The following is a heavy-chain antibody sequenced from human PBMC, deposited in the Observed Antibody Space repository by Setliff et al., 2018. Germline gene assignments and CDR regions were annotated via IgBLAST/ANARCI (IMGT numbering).Heavy chain of an antibody. CDR3: ARDAAYFDILTGTNYLDP. V-gene: IGHV3-23*01. Sequence: GGSLRPSCVPSGSSFRSYAMSWVRQAPGKGLEWVSTLSGSGVSTYYLDSVKGRFTISRDNSKNTLYLQMNSLRTEDTGVYYCARDAAYFDILTGTNYLDPWGQGTLVTVSS. J-gene: IGHJ5*02. CDR2: LSGSGVST. D-gene: IGHD3-9*01. CDR1: GSSFRSYA.